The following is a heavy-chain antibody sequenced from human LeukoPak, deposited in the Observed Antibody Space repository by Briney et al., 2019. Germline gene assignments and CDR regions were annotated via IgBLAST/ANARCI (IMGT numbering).Heavy chain of an antibody. Sequence: PGGSLRLSCAASGFTFSNAWMSWVRQTPGKGLEWVGRIKSKTDGGTTDYAAPVKGRFTISRDDSKNTLYLQMNSLKTEDTAVYYCTTYYCSSTSCYVDYYYYGMDVWGQGTTVTVSS. CDR1: GFTFSNAW. J-gene: IGHJ6*02. D-gene: IGHD2-2*01. CDR2: IKSKTDGGTT. CDR3: TTYYCSSTSCYVDYYYYGMDV. V-gene: IGHV3-15*01.